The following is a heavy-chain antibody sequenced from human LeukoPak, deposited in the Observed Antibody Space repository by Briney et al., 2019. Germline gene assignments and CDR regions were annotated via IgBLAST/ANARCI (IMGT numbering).Heavy chain of an antibody. D-gene: IGHD3-22*01. CDR3: ASDYDSSGYYYYFQH. Sequence: GGSLRLSCAASGFTFSSYAMSWVRQAPGKGLEWVSAISGSGGSTYYADSVKGRFTISRDNSKNTLYLQMNSLRAEDTAVYYCASDYDSSGYYYYFQHWGQATLVTVSS. J-gene: IGHJ1*01. V-gene: IGHV3-23*01. CDR2: ISGSGGST. CDR1: GFTFSSYA.